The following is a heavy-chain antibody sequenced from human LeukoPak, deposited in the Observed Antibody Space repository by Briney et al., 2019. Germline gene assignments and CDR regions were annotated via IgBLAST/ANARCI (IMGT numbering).Heavy chain of an antibody. CDR3: AREGVMAPYYFDY. Sequence: GGSLRLSCAASGFTFSSFEMNWVRQAPGKGLEWVSYISSSRSNIYYADSVKGRFTISRDNAKNSLYLQMNSLRVEDTAVYYCAREGVMAPYYFDYWGQGTLVTVSS. D-gene: IGHD3-16*01. CDR2: ISSSRSNI. J-gene: IGHJ4*02. CDR1: GFTFSSFE. V-gene: IGHV3-48*03.